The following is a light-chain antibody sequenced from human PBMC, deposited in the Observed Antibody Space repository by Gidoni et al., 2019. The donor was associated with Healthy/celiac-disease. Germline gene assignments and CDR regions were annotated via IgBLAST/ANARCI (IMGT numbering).Light chain of an antibody. Sequence: DIQMPQSPSTLSAPVGDRVTITCRASQRIGGWLAWYQQKPGQAPTLLISDAYTLENGVPSRFSGSGSGTDFSLTFSDLQPDDFATYYCKQYNSFPWTFGQGTKVEIK. CDR2: DAY. J-gene: IGKJ1*01. CDR3: KQYNSFPWT. CDR1: QRIGGW. V-gene: IGKV1-5*01.